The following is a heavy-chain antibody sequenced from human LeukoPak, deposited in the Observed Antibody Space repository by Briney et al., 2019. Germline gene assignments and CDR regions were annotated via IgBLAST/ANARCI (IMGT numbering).Heavy chain of an antibody. V-gene: IGHV4-59*01. J-gene: IGHJ5*02. D-gene: IGHD6-13*01. CDR1: GGSISSYY. Sequence: PSETLSLTCTVSGGSISSYYWSWIRQPPGKGLEWIGYINYSGSTNYNPSLKSRVTISVDTSKNQFSLKLSSVTAADTAVYYCARVNIAAADVFWFDPWGQGTLVTVSS. CDR2: INYSGST. CDR3: ARVNIAAADVFWFDP.